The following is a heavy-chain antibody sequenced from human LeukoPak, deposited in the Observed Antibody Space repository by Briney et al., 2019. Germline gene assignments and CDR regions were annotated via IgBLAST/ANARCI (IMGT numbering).Heavy chain of an antibody. J-gene: IGHJ4*02. CDR1: GFTFSSYA. CDR2: ISYDGSNK. CDR3: AKADGYYFDY. D-gene: IGHD5-24*01. V-gene: IGHV3-30*18. Sequence: GGSLRLSCAASGFTFSSYAMSWVRQAPGKGLEWVAVISYDGSNKYYADSVKGRFTISRDNSKNTLYLQMNSLRAEDTAVYYCAKADGYYFDYWGQGTLVTVSS.